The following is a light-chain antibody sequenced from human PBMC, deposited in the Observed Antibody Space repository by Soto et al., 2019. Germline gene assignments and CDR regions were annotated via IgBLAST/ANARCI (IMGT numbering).Light chain of an antibody. CDR3: QQFGSSPEYT. Sequence: EIVLTQSPGTLSLSPGERATLSCRANQSVSSSQLAWYQQKPGQAPRLLIYGASTTATGIPDRFSGGGSGTDFTLTISRLEPEDFAVYYCQQFGSSPEYTFGQGTKLEVK. CDR1: QSVSSSQ. J-gene: IGKJ2*01. V-gene: IGKV3-20*01. CDR2: GAS.